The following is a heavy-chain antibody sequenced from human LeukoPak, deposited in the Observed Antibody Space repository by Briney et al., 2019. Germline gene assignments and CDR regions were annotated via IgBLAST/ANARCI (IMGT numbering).Heavy chain of an antibody. V-gene: IGHV3-48*02. CDR3: AKGIPGSHPYYYFAMDV. D-gene: IGHD3-16*02. J-gene: IGHJ6*02. CDR1: GFTFSSYS. CDR2: ISSSSSTI. Sequence: PGGSLRLSCAASGFTFSSYSMNWVRQAPGKGLEWVSYISSSSSTIYYADSAKGRFTISRDNSKSTLFLQMNSLRDEDTAVYYCAKGIPGSHPYYYFAMDVWGQGTTVAVSS.